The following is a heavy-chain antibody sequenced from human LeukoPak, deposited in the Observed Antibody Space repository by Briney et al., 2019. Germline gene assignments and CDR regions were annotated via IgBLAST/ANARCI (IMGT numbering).Heavy chain of an antibody. D-gene: IGHD6-19*01. CDR1: EVSFSNYW. Sequence: GGSLILSCAASEVSFSNYWMHWVRQAPGKGLVWVSRIKSDGSSTTYADSVKGRFTISRDNAKNTLYLQMSSLRVEDTAVYYCARRGAVTGAFDSWGQGTLVAVSS. CDR2: IKSDGSST. J-gene: IGHJ4*02. CDR3: ARRGAVTGAFDS. V-gene: IGHV3-74*01.